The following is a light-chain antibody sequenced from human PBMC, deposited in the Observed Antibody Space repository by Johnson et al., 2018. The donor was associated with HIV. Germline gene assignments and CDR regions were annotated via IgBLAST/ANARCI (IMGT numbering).Light chain of an antibody. J-gene: IGLJ1*01. CDR2: DNN. CDR3: GTWDSSLCAYV. V-gene: IGLV1-51*01. Sequence: QSVLTQPPSVSAAPGQKVTISCSGSSSNIGRNYVSWYQQLPGTAPKLLIFDNNKRPSGIPDRFSASKSGTSATLGITGLQTGDEADYYCGTWDSSLCAYVFGTGTKVTVL. CDR1: SSNIGRNY.